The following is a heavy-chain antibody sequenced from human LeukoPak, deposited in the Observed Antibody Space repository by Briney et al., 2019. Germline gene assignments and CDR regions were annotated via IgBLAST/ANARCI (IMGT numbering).Heavy chain of an antibody. D-gene: IGHD3-10*01. CDR2: ISDNGGST. V-gene: IGHV3-64*01. Sequence: GGSLRLSCAASGFTFSSYAMHWVRQAPGKGLEYVSTISDNGGSTFYANSVKGRFTISRDNAKNTLYLQMNSLRAEDTAVYYCARRREVINDAFDIWGQGTMVTVSS. CDR3: ARRREVINDAFDI. J-gene: IGHJ3*02. CDR1: GFTFSSYA.